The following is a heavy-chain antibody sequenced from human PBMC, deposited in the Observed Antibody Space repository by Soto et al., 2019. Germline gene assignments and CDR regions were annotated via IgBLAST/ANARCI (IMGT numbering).Heavy chain of an antibody. V-gene: IGHV4-34*01. CDR1: VGSFSVNT. CDR2: INHSGST. D-gene: IGHD6-13*01. CDR3: ARGGRIAAAGTFDP. J-gene: IGHJ5*02. Sequence: HQWAQGRLNPPGPLSLPGAAYVGSFSVNTGSGIRNPQGRGLGWIGEINHSGSTNYNPSLKSRVTISVDTSKNQFSLKLSSVTAADTAVYYCARGGRIAAAGTFDPWGQGTLVTVSS.